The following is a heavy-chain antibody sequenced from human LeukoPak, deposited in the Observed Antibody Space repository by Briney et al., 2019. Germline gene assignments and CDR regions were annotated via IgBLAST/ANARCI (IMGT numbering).Heavy chain of an antibody. Sequence: SETLSLTCAVYGGSFSGYYWSWIRQPPGKGLEWIGEINHSGSTNYNPSLKSRVTISVDTSKNQLSLKLSSVTAADTAVYYCASGADELNLWGQGILVTVSS. CDR3: ASGADELNL. V-gene: IGHV4-34*01. CDR1: GGSFSGYY. D-gene: IGHD1-1*01. CDR2: INHSGST. J-gene: IGHJ5*02.